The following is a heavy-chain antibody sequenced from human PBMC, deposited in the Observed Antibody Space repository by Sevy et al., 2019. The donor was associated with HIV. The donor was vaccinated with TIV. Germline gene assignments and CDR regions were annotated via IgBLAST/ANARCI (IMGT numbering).Heavy chain of an antibody. J-gene: IGHJ4*02. V-gene: IGHV3-30-3*01. CDR1: GITFSSHA. CDR3: ARADYGDYSGEFDY. CDR2: ISYDGSNK. Sequence: GGSLRLSCAASGITFSSHAMHWVRQAPGKELEWVTIISYDGSNKYYADSVKGRFTISRDNSKNTLYLQMNSLRAEDTAVYYCARADYGDYSGEFDYWGQGTLVTVSS. D-gene: IGHD4-17*01.